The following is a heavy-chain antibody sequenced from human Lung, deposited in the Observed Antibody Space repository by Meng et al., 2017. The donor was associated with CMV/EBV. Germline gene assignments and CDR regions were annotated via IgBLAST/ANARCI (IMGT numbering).Heavy chain of an antibody. J-gene: IGHJ6*02. CDR2: ISYDGSNK. V-gene: IGHV3-30*04. CDR1: GFTFSSYA. Sequence: GESLKISCAASGFTFSSYAMHWVRQAPGKGLEWVAVISYDGSNKYYADSVKGRFTISRDNSKNTLYLQMNSLRAEDTAVYYCARAFYDSIFDGMDVWGQGTXVTVSS. D-gene: IGHD3-22*01. CDR3: ARAFYDSIFDGMDV.